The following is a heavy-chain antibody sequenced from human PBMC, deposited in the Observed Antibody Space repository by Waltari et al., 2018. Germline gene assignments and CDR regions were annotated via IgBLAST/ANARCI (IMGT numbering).Heavy chain of an antibody. CDR2: IYYSGST. D-gene: IGHD2-15*01. J-gene: IGHJ4*02. CDR1: GGSIGSSSYY. CDR3: ARGGYCSGGSCRFDY. V-gene: IGHV4-39*01. Sequence: QLQLQESGPGLVKPSETLSLTCTVYGGSIGSSSYYWGWIRPPPGKGLEWIGSIYYSGSTYYNPSLKSRVTISVDTSKNQFSLKLSSVTAADTAVYYCARGGYCSGGSCRFDYWGQGTLVTVSS.